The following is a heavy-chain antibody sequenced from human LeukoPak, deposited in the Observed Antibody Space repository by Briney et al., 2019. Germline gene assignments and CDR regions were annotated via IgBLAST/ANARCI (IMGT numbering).Heavy chain of an antibody. CDR3: TRRDCSGGVCYFDY. J-gene: IGHJ4*02. CDR2: IRNRDHSYAT. Sequence: GGSLRLSCAASGFTFSGSSMHWVRQASGKGLEWVGRIRNRDHSYATAYAASLQGRFTISRDDLKNTPYLQMNSLKPEDTAVYYCTRRDCSGGVCYFDYWGQGPLVTVSS. V-gene: IGHV3-73*01. CDR1: GFTFSGSS. D-gene: IGHD2-15*01.